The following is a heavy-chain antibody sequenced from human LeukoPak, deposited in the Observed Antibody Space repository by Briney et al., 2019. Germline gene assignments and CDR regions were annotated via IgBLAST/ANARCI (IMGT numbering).Heavy chain of an antibody. CDR3: ARNSKQGYYDSSGYYPFDY. J-gene: IGHJ4*02. CDR1: GGSISSYY. Sequence: SETLSLTCTVSGGSISSYYWSWIRQPPGKGLEWIGYIYYSGSTNYNPSLKSRVTISVDTSKNQFSLKLSSVTAADTAVYYCARNSKQGYYDSSGYYPFDYWGQGTLVTVSS. D-gene: IGHD3-22*01. CDR2: IYYSGST. V-gene: IGHV4-59*01.